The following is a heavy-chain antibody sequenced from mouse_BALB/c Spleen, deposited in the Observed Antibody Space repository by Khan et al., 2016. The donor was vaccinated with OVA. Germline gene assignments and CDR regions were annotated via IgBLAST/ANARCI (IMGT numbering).Heavy chain of an antibody. CDR3: AREWGDWFAY. CDR1: GYTFTDYN. J-gene: IGHJ3*01. V-gene: IGHV1-77*01. CDR2: IYPGSNNT. Sequence: VQLQESGAELARPGASVKLSCKASGYTFTDYNINWVKQRTGQGLEWIGEIYPGSNNTYYNEKFKGKATLTADKSSSTAYMQLSSLTSEDSAVYFCAREWGDWFAYWGQGTLVTVSA.